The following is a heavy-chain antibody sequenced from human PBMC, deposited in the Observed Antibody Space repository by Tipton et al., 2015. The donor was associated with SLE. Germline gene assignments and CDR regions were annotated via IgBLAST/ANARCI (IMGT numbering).Heavy chain of an antibody. V-gene: IGHV3-23*01. CDR2: IADTDIST. D-gene: IGHD6-25*01. CDR3: AREGRLAQNHAVDI. J-gene: IGHJ3*02. Sequence: SLRLSCTASGFTFSIHGMGWVRQAPGKGLEWVSGIADTDISTSYGDSVKGRFTISRDNARNTLYLQMNSLRSEDTAVYYCAREGRLAQNHAVDIWGQGTMVTVSS. CDR1: GFTFSIHG.